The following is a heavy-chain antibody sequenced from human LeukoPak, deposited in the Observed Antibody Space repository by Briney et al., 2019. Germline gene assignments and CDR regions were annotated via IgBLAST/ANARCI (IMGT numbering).Heavy chain of an antibody. Sequence: PGGSLRLSCAASGFGVSVNYMSWVRQAPGKGLEWVANIKQDGSEKYYADSVKGRFTISRDNAKNSLYLQMNSLRAEDTAVYYCARDCGRGVIITCHWGQGTLVTVSS. CDR2: IKQDGSEK. D-gene: IGHD3-10*01. CDR1: GFGVSVNY. J-gene: IGHJ4*02. V-gene: IGHV3-7*01. CDR3: ARDCGRGVIITCH.